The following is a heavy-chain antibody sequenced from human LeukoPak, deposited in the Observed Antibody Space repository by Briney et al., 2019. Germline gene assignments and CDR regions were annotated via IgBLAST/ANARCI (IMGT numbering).Heavy chain of an antibody. D-gene: IGHD2-8*01. CDR1: GYSFTSYW. J-gene: IGHJ4*02. Sequence: GESLKISCKGSGYSFTSYWISWVRQMPGKGLEWMGRIDPSDSYTNYSPSFQGHVTISADKSISTAYLQWSSLRASDTAMYYCARPEDIVLMVYAKWGQGTLVTVSS. CDR2: IDPSDSYT. CDR3: ARPEDIVLMVYAK. V-gene: IGHV5-10-1*01.